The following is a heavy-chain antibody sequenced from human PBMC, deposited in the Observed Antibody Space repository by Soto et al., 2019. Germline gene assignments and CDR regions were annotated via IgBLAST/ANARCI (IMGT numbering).Heavy chain of an antibody. V-gene: IGHV3-23*01. CDR3: ATYDYDILTGYLDY. Sequence: GGSLRLSCVASGFTFSSYAMSWVRQAPGKGLEWVSAISGSGGSTYYADSVKGRFTISRDNSKNTLYLQMNSLRAEDTAVYYCATYDYDILTGYLDYWGQGTLVTVSS. CDR2: ISGSGGST. CDR1: GFTFSSYA. J-gene: IGHJ4*02. D-gene: IGHD3-9*01.